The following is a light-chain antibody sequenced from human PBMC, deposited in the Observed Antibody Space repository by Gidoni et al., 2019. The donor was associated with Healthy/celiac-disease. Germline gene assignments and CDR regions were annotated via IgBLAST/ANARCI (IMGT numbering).Light chain of an antibody. CDR3: QQYGSSPG. CDR1: QSVSSSY. V-gene: IGKV3-20*01. J-gene: IGKJ4*01. CDR2: GAS. Sequence: EIVLTQSPGTLSLSPGERATLSCRASQSVSSSYLAWYQQKPGQAPRLLIYGASSRATGIPDMFSGSGSRTDFTLTISILEPEDFAVYYCQQYGSSPGFGGGTKVEIK.